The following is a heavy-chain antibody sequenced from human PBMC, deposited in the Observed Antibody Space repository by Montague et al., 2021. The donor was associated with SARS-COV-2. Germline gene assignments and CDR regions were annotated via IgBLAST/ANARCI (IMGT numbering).Heavy chain of an antibody. CDR3: ARERWAVGVSFDY. J-gene: IGHJ4*02. CDR2: SYYKTRWSN. V-gene: IGHV6-1*01. D-gene: IGHD1-26*01. CDR1: GDSVANTGAD. Sequence: CAISGDSVANTGADRKCTRQNSCHRFESYGISYYKTRWSNDYAVXVRSRIIINPDTSTNQFSLQLSSVTPEDTAVYFCARERWAVGVSFDYWGQGTLVTVSS.